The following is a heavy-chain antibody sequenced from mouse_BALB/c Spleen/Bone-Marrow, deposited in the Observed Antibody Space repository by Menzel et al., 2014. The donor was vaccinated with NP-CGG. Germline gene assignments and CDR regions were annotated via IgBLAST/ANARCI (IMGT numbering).Heavy chain of an antibody. Sequence: EVMLVESGGGLVKPGGSLKLSCSASGFTFSSSIMSWVRQTPEKRLEWVATISTGGTYTYYPDSVKGRFTISRDNAKNTLYLQMSRLKSEDTAMYYCSRGYGSCFDYWGQGTTLTVSS. CDR1: GFTFSSSI. CDR3: SRGYGSCFDY. CDR2: ISTGGTYT. J-gene: IGHJ2*01. D-gene: IGHD1-1*02. V-gene: IGHV5-6-4*01.